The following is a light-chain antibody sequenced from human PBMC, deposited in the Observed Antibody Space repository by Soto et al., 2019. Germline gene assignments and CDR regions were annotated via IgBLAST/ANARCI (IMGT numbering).Light chain of an antibody. Sequence: MEMTQSPSSLSAFVGDRVTITCRARQSISNYLNWYQHKPGKVPKLLIYAASSLQSGVPTRFSGSGSGTDFTLTINSLQPEDFATYYCQQSYGTPLTFGGGTKIEIK. CDR1: QSISNY. V-gene: IGKV1-39*01. CDR3: QQSYGTPLT. J-gene: IGKJ4*01. CDR2: AAS.